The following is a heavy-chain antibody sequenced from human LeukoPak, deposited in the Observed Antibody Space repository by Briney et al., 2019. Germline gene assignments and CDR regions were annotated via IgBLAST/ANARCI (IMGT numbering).Heavy chain of an antibody. V-gene: IGHV3-23*01. Sequence: GGSLRLSCAASGFTFSAYGMNWVRQVPGKGLEGVSSISTNSANTYYTDSVKGRFTISRDHSKDTLFMQMNSLRAEDTAVYYCAKGQSTIATRSFDSWGQGTLVTVSS. CDR1: GFTFSAYG. D-gene: IGHD6-6*01. J-gene: IGHJ4*02. CDR3: AKGQSTIATRSFDS. CDR2: ISTNSANT.